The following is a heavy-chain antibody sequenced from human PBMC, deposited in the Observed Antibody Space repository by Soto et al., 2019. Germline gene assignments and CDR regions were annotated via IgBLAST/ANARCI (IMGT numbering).Heavy chain of an antibody. CDR3: ARQNWEQWLVFDY. V-gene: IGHV4-31*03. Sequence: SETLSLTCTVSGGSISSGGYYWSWIRQHPGKGLEWIGYIYYSGSTYYNPSLKSRVTISVDTSKNQFSLKLSSVTAADTAVYYCARQNWEQWLVFDYWGQGTLVTVSS. D-gene: IGHD6-19*01. CDR1: GGSISSGGYY. J-gene: IGHJ4*02. CDR2: IYYSGST.